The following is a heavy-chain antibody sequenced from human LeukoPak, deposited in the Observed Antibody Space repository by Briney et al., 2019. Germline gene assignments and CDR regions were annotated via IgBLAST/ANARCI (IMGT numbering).Heavy chain of an antibody. J-gene: IGHJ4*02. D-gene: IGHD3-10*01. CDR2: INPNSGGT. CDR1: GYTFTGYY. Sequence: ASVKVSCKASGYTFTGYYMHWVRQAPGQGLEWMGWINPNSGGTNYAQKFQGRVTISRDNAKNSLYLQVNSLRAEDTAVYYCARDIYGSGPPVGDAIDYWGQGTLVTVSS. V-gene: IGHV1-2*02. CDR3: ARDIYGSGPPVGDAIDY.